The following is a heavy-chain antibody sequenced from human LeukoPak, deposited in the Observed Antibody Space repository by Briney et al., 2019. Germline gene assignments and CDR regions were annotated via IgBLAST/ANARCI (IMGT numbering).Heavy chain of an antibody. V-gene: IGHV4-38-2*02. CDR3: ARPMVRGVIRAFDI. CDR1: GCSISSGYY. CDR2: INHSGST. J-gene: IGHJ3*02. D-gene: IGHD3-10*01. Sequence: PSETLSLTCTVSGCSISSGYYWGWIRQPPGKGLEWIGEINHSGSTNYNPSLKSRVTISVDTSKNQFSLKLNSVTAADTAVYYCARPMVRGVIRAFDIWGQGTMVTVSS.